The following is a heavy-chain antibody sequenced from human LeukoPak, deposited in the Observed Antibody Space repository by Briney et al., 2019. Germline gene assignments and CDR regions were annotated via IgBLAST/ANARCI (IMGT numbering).Heavy chain of an antibody. J-gene: IGHJ4*02. Sequence: GRSLRLSCAASGFTFSSYGTHWVRQAPGKGLEWVAVISYDGSNKYYADSVKGRFTISRDNSKNTLYLQMNSLRAEDTAVYYCAKGVTTGYWGQGTLVTASS. CDR3: AKGVTTGY. V-gene: IGHV3-30*18. CDR1: GFTFSSYG. CDR2: ISYDGSNK. D-gene: IGHD4-17*01.